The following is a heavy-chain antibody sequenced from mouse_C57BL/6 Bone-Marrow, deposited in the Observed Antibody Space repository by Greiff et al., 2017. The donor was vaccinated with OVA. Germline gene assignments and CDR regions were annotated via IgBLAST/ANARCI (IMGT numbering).Heavy chain of an antibody. CDR1: GYSITSGYY. CDR2: ISYDGSN. Sequence: EVQLQESGPGLVKPSQSLSLTCSVTGYSITSGYYWNWIRQFPGNKLEWMGYISYDGSNNYNPSLKNRISITRDTSKNQFFLKLNSVTTEDTATYYCASFPPSGSSLWYFDVWGTGTTVTVSS. D-gene: IGHD1-1*01. V-gene: IGHV3-6*01. CDR3: ASFPPSGSSLWYFDV. J-gene: IGHJ1*03.